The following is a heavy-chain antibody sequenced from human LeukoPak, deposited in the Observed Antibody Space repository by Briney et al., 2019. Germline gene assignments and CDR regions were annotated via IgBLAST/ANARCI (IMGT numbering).Heavy chain of an antibody. CDR3: ARSAAGVVRFFDY. CDR1: GGSISSGDYY. D-gene: IGHD4-23*01. Sequence: PSQTLSLTCTVSGGSISSGDYYRSWIRQPPGKGLEWIGYIYYSGSTYYSPPLKSLVTISVETSKNQFSLKLSSVTAADTAVYYCARSAAGVVRFFDYWGQGTLVTVSS. V-gene: IGHV4-31*01. CDR2: IYYSGST. J-gene: IGHJ4*02.